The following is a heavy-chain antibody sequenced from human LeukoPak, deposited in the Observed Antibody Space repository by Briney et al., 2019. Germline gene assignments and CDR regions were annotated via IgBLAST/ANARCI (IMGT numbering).Heavy chain of an antibody. J-gene: IGHJ4*02. D-gene: IGHD2-15*01. CDR2: ISDSGGAT. Sequence: PGGSLRLSCAASGFTFSNYAMSWVRQAPGKGLEWVSAISDSGGATNCADSVKGRFTISRDNSKNTLHLQMNSLRAEDTAVYYCAKRSCSGGSCNFDYWGQGTLVTVSS. V-gene: IGHV3-23*01. CDR1: GFTFSNYA. CDR3: AKRSCSGGSCNFDY.